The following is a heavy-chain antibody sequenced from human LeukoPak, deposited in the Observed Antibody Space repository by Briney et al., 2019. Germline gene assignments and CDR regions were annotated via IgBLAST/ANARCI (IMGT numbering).Heavy chain of an antibody. CDR2: IYSGGST. CDR3: ARERSGYGPGSYFDY. J-gene: IGHJ4*02. Sequence: GGSLRLSCAASGFTVSSNYMSWVRQAPGKGLEWVSVIYSGGSTYYADSVKGRFTISRDNSKNTLYLQMNSLRAEDTAVYYCARERSGYGPGSYFDYWGQGTLVTVSS. CDR1: GFTVSSNY. V-gene: IGHV3-66*01. D-gene: IGHD3-10*01.